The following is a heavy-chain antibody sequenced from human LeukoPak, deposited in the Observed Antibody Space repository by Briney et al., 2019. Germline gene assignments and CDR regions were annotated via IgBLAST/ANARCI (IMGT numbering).Heavy chain of an antibody. Sequence: GGSLRLSCAASGFTFSDYYMRWIRQAPGKGLEWVSYISSSGSTIYYADSVKGRFTISRDNAKNSLYLQMNSLRAEDTAVYYCARDHPDYGDYYYGMDVWGQGTTVTVSS. CDR2: ISSSGSTI. CDR3: ARDHPDYGDYYYGMDV. CDR1: GFTFSDYY. V-gene: IGHV3-11*01. J-gene: IGHJ6*02. D-gene: IGHD4-17*01.